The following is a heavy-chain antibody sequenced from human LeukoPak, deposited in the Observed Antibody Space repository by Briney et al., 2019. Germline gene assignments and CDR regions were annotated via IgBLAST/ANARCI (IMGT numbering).Heavy chain of an antibody. V-gene: IGHV4-34*01. D-gene: IGHD3-10*01. CDR2: INHSGST. CDR3: ARGLRGVQPTKKVSQLYYMDV. J-gene: IGHJ6*03. CDR1: GGSFSGYY. Sequence: SETLSLTCAVCGGSFSGYYWSWIRQPPGKGLEWIGEINHSGSTNYNPSLKSRVTISVDTSKNQFSLKLSSVTAADTAVYYCARGLRGVQPTKKVSQLYYMDVWGKGTTVTVSS.